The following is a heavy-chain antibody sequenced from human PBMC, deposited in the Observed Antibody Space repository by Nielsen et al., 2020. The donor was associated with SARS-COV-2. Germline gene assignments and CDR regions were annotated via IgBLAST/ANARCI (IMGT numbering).Heavy chain of an antibody. D-gene: IGHD2-2*01. CDR1: GFTFSSYW. CDR3: ARVLIPRYQLGGMDV. Sequence: GESLKISCAASGFTFSSYWMHWVRQAPGKGLVWVSRINSDGSSTSYADSVKGRFTISRDNAKNTLYLQMNSLRAEDTAVYYCARVLIPRYQLGGMDVWGQGTTVTVSS. J-gene: IGHJ6*02. CDR2: INSDGSST. V-gene: IGHV3-74*01.